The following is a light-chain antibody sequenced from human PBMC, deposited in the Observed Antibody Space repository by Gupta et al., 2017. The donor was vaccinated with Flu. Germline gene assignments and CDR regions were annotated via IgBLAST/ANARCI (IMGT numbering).Light chain of an antibody. J-gene: IGKJ2*01. Sequence: EIVLTQSPATLSLSPGDRADLSCRASQCVSDYIAWYQQKPGQPPRLLLFSPSTRAAGIPPRFSVSGSGTDFTLTISSLEPEDVAVYYCQQRSNWPMYTFGQGTRLDI. CDR2: SPS. V-gene: IGKV3-11*01. CDR3: QQRSNWPMYT. CDR1: QCVSDY.